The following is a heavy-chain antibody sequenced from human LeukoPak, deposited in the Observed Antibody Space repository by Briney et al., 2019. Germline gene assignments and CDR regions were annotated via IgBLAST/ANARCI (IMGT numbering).Heavy chain of an antibody. J-gene: IGHJ4*02. Sequence: ASVKVSCKASGGTFSSYAISWVRQAPGQGLEWMGRIIPILGIANYAQKFQGRVTITADKSTSTAYMELSSLRSEDTAVYYCAHCYDSSGYSPMGYWGQGTLVTVSS. CDR3: AHCYDSSGYSPMGY. V-gene: IGHV1-69*04. CDR1: GGTFSSYA. CDR2: IIPILGIA. D-gene: IGHD3-22*01.